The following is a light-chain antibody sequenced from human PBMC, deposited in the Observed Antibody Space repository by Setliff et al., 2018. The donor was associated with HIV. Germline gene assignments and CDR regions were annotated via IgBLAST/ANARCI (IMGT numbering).Light chain of an antibody. Sequence: QSVLTQPASVSGSPGQAITISCSGTSSGVGAYNYVSWYQQHPGKAPKVMIYDVNKWPSGVSNRFSGSKSGNTASLTISGLQAEDEADYYCCSYVNSGIYVFGTGTKVTVL. CDR3: CSYVNSGIYV. CDR1: SSGVGAYNY. CDR2: DVN. V-gene: IGLV2-23*02. J-gene: IGLJ1*01.